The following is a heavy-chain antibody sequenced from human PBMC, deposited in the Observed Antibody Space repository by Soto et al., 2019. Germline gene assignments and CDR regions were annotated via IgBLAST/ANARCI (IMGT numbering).Heavy chain of an antibody. CDR3: ARAQGVYNWNDPDYYYYGMDV. CDR1: GYTFTSYD. D-gene: IGHD1-1*01. CDR2: MNPNSGNT. Sequence: ASVKVSCKASGYTFTSYDINWVRQATGQGLEWMGWMNPNSGNTGYAQKFQGRVTMTRNTSISTAYMELSSLRSEDTAVYYCARAQGVYNWNDPDYYYYGMDVWGQGTTVTVSS. J-gene: IGHJ6*02. V-gene: IGHV1-8*01.